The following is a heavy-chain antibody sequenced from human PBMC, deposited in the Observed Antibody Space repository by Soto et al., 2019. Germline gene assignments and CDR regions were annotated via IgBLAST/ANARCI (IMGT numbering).Heavy chain of an antibody. CDR2: IIPIFGTA. V-gene: IGHV1-69*01. CDR3: ARGAVLWFGDPNYYYGMDV. J-gene: IGHJ6*02. Sequence: HVQLVQSGAEVKKPGSSVKVSCKASGGTFSSYAISWVRQAPGQGLEWMGGIIPIFGTANYAQKFQGRVTITADESTSTAYMELSSLRSEDTAVYYCARGAVLWFGDPNYYYGMDVWGQGTTVTVSS. CDR1: GGTFSSYA. D-gene: IGHD3-10*01.